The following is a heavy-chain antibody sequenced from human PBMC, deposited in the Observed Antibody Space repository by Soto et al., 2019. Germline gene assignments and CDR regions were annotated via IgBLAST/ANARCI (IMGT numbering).Heavy chain of an antibody. V-gene: IGHV3-23*01. J-gene: IGHJ4*02. D-gene: IGHD2-2*01. CDR3: AKDIVVVPAARDY. Sequence: EVQLLESGGGLVQPGGSLRLSCAASGFTFSSYAMSWVRQAPGKGLEWVSAISGSGGSTYYADSVKGRFTISRDNSKNTLYLQMNSLRAVDTAVYYCAKDIVVVPAARDYWGQGTLVTVSS. CDR2: ISGSGGST. CDR1: GFTFSSYA.